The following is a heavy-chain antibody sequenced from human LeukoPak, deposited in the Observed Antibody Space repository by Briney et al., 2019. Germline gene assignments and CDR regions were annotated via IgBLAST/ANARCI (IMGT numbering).Heavy chain of an antibody. CDR1: GGSISSSSYY. CDR3: AREVTMIVVVYYFDY. D-gene: IGHD3-22*01. Sequence: SETLSLTCTVSGGSISSSSYYWGWIRQPPGKGLEWIGSIYYSGSTYYNPSLTSRVTISVDTSKNQFSLKLSSVTAADTAVYYCAREVTMIVVVYYFDYWGQGTLVTVSS. CDR2: IYYSGST. J-gene: IGHJ4*02. V-gene: IGHV4-39*02.